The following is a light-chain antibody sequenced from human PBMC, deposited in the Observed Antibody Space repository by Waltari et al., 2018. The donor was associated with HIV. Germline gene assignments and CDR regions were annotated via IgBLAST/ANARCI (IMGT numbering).Light chain of an antibody. CDR1: SSNVGNQG. V-gene: IGLV10-54*04. Sequence: QAGLTQPPSVSKALRQTATLTCTGNSSNVGNQGAAWLQQHQGHPPKLLSYRNNNRPSGSSERFSAPRSVNIASLNITGLQPEDESDYYCSAWDSSLGEWVFGGGTKLTVL. CDR2: RNN. J-gene: IGLJ2*01. CDR3: SAWDSSLGEWV.